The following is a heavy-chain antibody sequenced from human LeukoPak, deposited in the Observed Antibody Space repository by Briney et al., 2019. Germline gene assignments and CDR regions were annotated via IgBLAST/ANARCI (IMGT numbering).Heavy chain of an antibody. V-gene: IGHV3-11*06. J-gene: IGHJ4*02. CDR1: GFTFSDYY. D-gene: IGHD2-2*01. CDR3: ASGGRYCSSTSRFDY. Sequence: GGSLRLSCAASGFTFSDYYMSWIRQAPGKGLEWVSYISSSSSYTNYADSVKGRFTISRDNAKNSLYLQMNSLRAEDTAVYYCASGGRYCSSTSRFDYWGQGTLVTVSS. CDR2: ISSSSSYT.